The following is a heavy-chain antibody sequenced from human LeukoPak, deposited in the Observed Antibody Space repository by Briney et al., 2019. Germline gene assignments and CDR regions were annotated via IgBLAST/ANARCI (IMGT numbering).Heavy chain of an antibody. D-gene: IGHD3-16*01. CDR3: AKDPRRMARLITFGGGRPYYFDY. CDR2: IRPDGSEK. Sequence: GGSLRLSCAASGFTFRSSWMSWVRLAPGKGLEWVGNIRPDGSEKQYVDSVKGRFTISRDNAQNSLFLQMNSLRAEDTAVYYCAKDPRRMARLITFGGGRPYYFDYWGQGTLVTVSS. CDR1: GFTFRSSW. V-gene: IGHV3-7*01. J-gene: IGHJ4*02.